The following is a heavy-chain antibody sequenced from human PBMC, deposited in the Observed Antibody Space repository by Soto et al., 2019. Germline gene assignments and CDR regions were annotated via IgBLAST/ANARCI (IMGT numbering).Heavy chain of an antibody. CDR2: ISYTGST. CDR1: RGSVSSARRC. J-gene: IGHJ6*02. D-gene: IGHD3-3*01. CDR3: ARDQYDFRSGSYYYAMEV. Sequence: TGTLALTCSVSRGSVSSARRCWSWFRERPVKELAWIGYISYTGSTNYTPSLNGRLTMSVDTSRDQVSLRLRSVTRADTAVYYCARDQYDFRSGSYYYAMEVWGQGTKVT. V-gene: IGHV4-61*01.